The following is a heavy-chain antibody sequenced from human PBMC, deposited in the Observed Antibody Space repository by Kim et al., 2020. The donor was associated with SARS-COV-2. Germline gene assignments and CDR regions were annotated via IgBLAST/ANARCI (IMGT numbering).Heavy chain of an antibody. V-gene: IGHV4-31*03. D-gene: IGHD1-26*01. CDR2: IYYSGST. CDR1: GGSISSGGYY. CDR3: ARSSPSSFWDRSLGSQH. Sequence: SETLSLTCTVSGGSISSGGYYWSWIRQHPGKGLEWIGYIYYSGSTYYNPSLKSRVTISVDTSKNQFSLKLSSVTAADTAEYYCARSSPSSFWDRSLGSQHWGQGTLVTVSS. J-gene: IGHJ1*01.